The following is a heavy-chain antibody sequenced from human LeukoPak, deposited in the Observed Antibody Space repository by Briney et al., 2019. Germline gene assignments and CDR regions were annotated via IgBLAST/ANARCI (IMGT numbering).Heavy chain of an antibody. Sequence: PGGSLRLSCAASGFTFSSYAMHWVRQAPGKGLEWVAVISYDGSNKYYADSVKGRFTISRDNSKNTLYLQMNSLRAEDTAVYYCVRAGGNYYYMDVWGKGTTVTVSS. CDR2: ISYDGSNK. V-gene: IGHV3-30-3*01. CDR1: GFTFSSYA. CDR3: VRAGGNYYYMDV. J-gene: IGHJ6*03. D-gene: IGHD3-16*01.